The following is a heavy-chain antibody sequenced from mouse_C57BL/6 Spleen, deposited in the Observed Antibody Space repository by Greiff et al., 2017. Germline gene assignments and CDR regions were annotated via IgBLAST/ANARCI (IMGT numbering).Heavy chain of an antibody. J-gene: IGHJ2*01. CDR3: ARIPSTMVTTVFDY. CDR2: IYPRSGNT. V-gene: IGHV1-81*01. D-gene: IGHD2-2*01. Sequence: QVQLQQSGAELARPGGSVKLSCKASGYTFTSYGISWVKQRTGQGLEWIGEIYPRSGNTYYNEKFKGKATLTADKSSSTAYMELRSLTSEDSAVYFCARIPSTMVTTVFDYWGQGTTLTVSS. CDR1: GYTFTSYG.